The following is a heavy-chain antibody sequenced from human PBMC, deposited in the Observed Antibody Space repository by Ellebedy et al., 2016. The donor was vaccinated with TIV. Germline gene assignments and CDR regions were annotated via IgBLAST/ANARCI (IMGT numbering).Heavy chain of an antibody. D-gene: IGHD3-10*01. CDR3: AKDSHYGSGSYYYYYYGMDV. Sequence: GGSLRLXXAASGFTFSSYGMHWVRQAPGKGLEWVAVISYDGSNKYYADSVKGRFTISRDNSKNTLYLQMNSLRAEDTAVYYCAKDSHYGSGSYYYYYYGMDVWGQGTTVTVSS. V-gene: IGHV3-30*18. CDR2: ISYDGSNK. CDR1: GFTFSSYG. J-gene: IGHJ6*02.